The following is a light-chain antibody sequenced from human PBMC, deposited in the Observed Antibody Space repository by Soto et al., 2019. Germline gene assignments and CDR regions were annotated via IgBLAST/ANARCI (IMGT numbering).Light chain of an antibody. J-gene: IGKJ4*01. CDR2: EAS. CDR3: QQRRNWPPLT. CDR1: QSVDIH. Sequence: ETVLTQSPATLSLSPGERATLSCRASQSVDIHLAWFQQKPGQAPRLLIYEASNRATGVPARFSGSGSGTDFTLTISSLQPEDFAVYYWQQRRNWPPLTFGGGTKVEIK. V-gene: IGKV3-11*01.